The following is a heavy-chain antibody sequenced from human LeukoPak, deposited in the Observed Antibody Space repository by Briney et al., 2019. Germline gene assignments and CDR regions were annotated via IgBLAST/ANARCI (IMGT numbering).Heavy chain of an antibody. J-gene: IGHJ4*02. Sequence: ASVKVSCKASGYTFTDYYMHWVRQAPGQGFEWMGWINPNDGDTNYAQKFQGRVTMTRDTSISTAHMEVSRLRSDDTAVYYCARANFLYCSSTTCLFDYWGQGTLVAVSS. CDR2: INPNDGDT. CDR3: ARANFLYCSSTTCLFDY. D-gene: IGHD2-2*01. CDR1: GYTFTDYY. V-gene: IGHV1-2*02.